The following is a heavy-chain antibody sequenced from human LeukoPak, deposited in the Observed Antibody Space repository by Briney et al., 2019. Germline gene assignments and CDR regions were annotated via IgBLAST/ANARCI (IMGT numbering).Heavy chain of an antibody. J-gene: IGHJ3*02. Sequence: PSETLSLTCTVSGGSISSYYWSWIRQPPGKGLEWIGYIYYSGSTNYNPSLKSRVTISVDTSKNQFSLKLSSVTAADTAVYYCARDHRELNAFDIWGQGTMVTVSS. CDR1: GGSISSYY. CDR3: ARDHRELNAFDI. V-gene: IGHV4-59*01. CDR2: IYYSGST. D-gene: IGHD1-26*01.